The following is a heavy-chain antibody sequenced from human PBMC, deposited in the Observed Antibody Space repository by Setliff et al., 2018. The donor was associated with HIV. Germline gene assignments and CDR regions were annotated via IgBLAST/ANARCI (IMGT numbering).Heavy chain of an antibody. Sequence: SETLSLTCTVSGGSINSRSYYWAWIRQPPGKGLEWVSSIYFSGTPYYNPSLKNRVTISVDTSKNQFSLKLSSVTAADTAVYYCARRGMWSYETGGNPTATFDYWGQGVLVTVSS. J-gene: IGHJ4*02. CDR1: GGSINSRSYY. CDR3: ARRGMWSYETGGNPTATFDY. CDR2: IYFSGTP. V-gene: IGHV4-39*01. D-gene: IGHD2-8*02.